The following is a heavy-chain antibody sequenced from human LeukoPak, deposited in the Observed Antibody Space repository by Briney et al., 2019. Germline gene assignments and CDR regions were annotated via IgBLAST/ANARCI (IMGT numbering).Heavy chain of an antibody. Sequence: SEALPLTCAVYGGSFIGYYWSWIRQPPGKGLEWIGEINHSGSTNYNPSLKSRVTISVDTSKNQFSLKLSSVTAADTAVYYCARGRAGEHYYYYGMDVWGKGTTITVSS. J-gene: IGHJ6*04. CDR3: ARGRAGEHYYYYGMDV. V-gene: IGHV4-34*01. CDR2: INHSGST. D-gene: IGHD6-19*01. CDR1: GGSFIGYY.